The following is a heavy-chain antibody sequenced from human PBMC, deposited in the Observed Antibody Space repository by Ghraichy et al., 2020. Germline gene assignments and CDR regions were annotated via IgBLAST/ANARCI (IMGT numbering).Heavy chain of an antibody. CDR3: ARTTVITPSAFDI. V-gene: IGHV4-34*01. J-gene: IGHJ3*02. Sequence: ETLSLTCAVYGGSFSGYYWSWIRQPPGKGLEWIGEINHSGSTNYNPSLKSRVTISVDTSKNQFSLKLSSVTAADTAVYYCARTTVITPSAFDIWGQGTMVTVSS. CDR2: INHSGST. D-gene: IGHD4-23*01. CDR1: GGSFSGYY.